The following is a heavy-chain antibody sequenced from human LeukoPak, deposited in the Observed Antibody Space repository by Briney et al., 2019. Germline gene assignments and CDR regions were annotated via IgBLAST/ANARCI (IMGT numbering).Heavy chain of an antibody. CDR3: ARVDCSSTSCYDRFFDY. Sequence: PSETLSLTCAVYGGSFSGYYWSWIRQPPGKGLEWIGEINHSGSTNYNPSLKSRVTISVDTSKNQFSLKLSSVTAADTAVYYCARVDCSSTSCYDRFFDYWGQGTLVTVSS. V-gene: IGHV4-34*01. CDR1: GGSFSGYY. CDR2: INHSGST. J-gene: IGHJ4*02. D-gene: IGHD2-2*01.